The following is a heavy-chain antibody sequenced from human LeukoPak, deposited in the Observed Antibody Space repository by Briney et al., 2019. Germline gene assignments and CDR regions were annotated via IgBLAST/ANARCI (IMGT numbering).Heavy chain of an antibody. Sequence: ASVKVSCKASGYTFTGYYMHWVRQAPGQGLEWMGWINPNSGGTNYAQKFQGRVTMTRDTSISTAYMELSRLRSDDTAVYYCARLSSGIAAAMSGWGQGTPVTVSS. D-gene: IGHD6-13*01. CDR1: GYTFTGYY. CDR3: ARLSSGIAAAMSG. CDR2: INPNSGGT. V-gene: IGHV1-2*02. J-gene: IGHJ4*02.